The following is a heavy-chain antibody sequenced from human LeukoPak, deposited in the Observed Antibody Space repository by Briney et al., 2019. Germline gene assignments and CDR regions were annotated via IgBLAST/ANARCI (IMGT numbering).Heavy chain of an antibody. CDR1: GGSISSSSYY. J-gene: IGHJ3*01. D-gene: IGHD6-13*01. V-gene: IGHV4-39*07. CDR3: ARISSSDWYNERGAFDV. Sequence: SETLSLTCAVSGGSISSSSYYWGWIRQPPGKGLEWIGSIYYSGSTYYNPSLKSRVTISVDTSKNQFSLKLTSVTAADTAVYYCARISSSDWYNERGAFDVWGQGTMVTVSS. CDR2: IYYSGST.